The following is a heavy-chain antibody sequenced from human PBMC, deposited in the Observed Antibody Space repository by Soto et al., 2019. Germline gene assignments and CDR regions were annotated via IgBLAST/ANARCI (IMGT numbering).Heavy chain of an antibody. V-gene: IGHV3-23*01. CDR3: AKSRVSSSSGMDV. CDR1: GVTFSSYA. J-gene: IGHJ6*02. D-gene: IGHD6-13*01. Sequence: PGGSLRLSCAASGVTFSSYAMSWVRQAPGKGLEWVSAISGSGGSTYYADSVKGRFTISRDNSTNTLYLQMNSLRAEDTAVYYCAKSRVSSSSGMDVWGQGTTVTVSS. CDR2: ISGSGGST.